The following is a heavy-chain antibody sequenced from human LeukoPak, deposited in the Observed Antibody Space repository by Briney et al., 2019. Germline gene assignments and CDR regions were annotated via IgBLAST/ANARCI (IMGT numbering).Heavy chain of an antibody. Sequence: GGSLRLSCAASGFTFSRYAMTWVRQAPGKGLEWVSVISDSGGGTYYVDSVKGRFTISRDNSKNTLYLQLNSLRAEDTAVYYCARSKSAATDSSDYWGQGTLVTVSS. CDR3: ARSKSAATDSSDY. D-gene: IGHD6-13*01. CDR2: ISDSGGGT. V-gene: IGHV3-23*01. J-gene: IGHJ4*02. CDR1: GFTFSRYA.